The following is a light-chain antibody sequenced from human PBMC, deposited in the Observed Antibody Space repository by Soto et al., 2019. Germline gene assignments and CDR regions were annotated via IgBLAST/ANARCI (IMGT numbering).Light chain of an antibody. V-gene: IGKV1-39*01. CDR2: AAS. CDR3: QRSYSTPLT. Sequence: DIDLTHSSSAVTAYIGDRFTITCLSSPSIRNYLNWYQQKPGKAPNLLIYAASSLQSGVPARFSGSGSGTDFTLTISSLQPEDFATYYCQRSYSTPLTFGGATKV. CDR1: PSIRNY. J-gene: IGKJ4*01.